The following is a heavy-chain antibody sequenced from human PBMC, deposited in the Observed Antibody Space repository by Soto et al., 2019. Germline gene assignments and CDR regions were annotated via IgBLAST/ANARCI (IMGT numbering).Heavy chain of an antibody. CDR3: ARGYCTTTICDPWFDP. J-gene: IGHJ5*02. CDR2: IYPGDSDT. D-gene: IGHD2-2*01. CDR1: GYSFTSYW. V-gene: IGHV5-51*01. Sequence: GESLKISCTGVGYSFTSYWIGWVRQMPGKGPEWMGIIYPGDSDTRYSPSFQGQVTISADKSITTAYLQWSSLKASDTAMYYCARGYCTTTICDPWFDPWGQGTLVTVSS.